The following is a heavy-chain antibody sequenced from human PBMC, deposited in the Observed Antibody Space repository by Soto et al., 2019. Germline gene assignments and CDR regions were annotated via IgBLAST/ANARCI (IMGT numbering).Heavy chain of an antibody. D-gene: IGHD6-19*01. J-gene: IGHJ4*02. CDR2: IYWDDDK. Sequence: QITLKESGPTLVKPTQTLTLTCTFSGFSLSSTRMAVGWIRQPPGKALEWLALIYWDDDKRYSPFLKSRLTITKDPSKTQGVLTMSNMDPVDTARYYCAHIVVAGLGYYFDYWGQGTLVTVSS. V-gene: IGHV2-5*02. CDR1: GFSLSSTRMA. CDR3: AHIVVAGLGYYFDY.